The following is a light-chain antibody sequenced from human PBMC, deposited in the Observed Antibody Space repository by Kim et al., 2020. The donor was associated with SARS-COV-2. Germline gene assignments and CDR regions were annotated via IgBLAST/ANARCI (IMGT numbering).Light chain of an antibody. Sequence: QSALTQPASVSGSLGQSITISCTGTISNIGSYNYVSWHQQHPGKAPKLMIYDVNKRPSGISSRFSGSKSGSTASLTISGLQSEDEADYYCSSFTTRSTLVFGGGTQLTVL. J-gene: IGLJ3*02. V-gene: IGLV2-14*03. CDR3: SSFTTRSTLV. CDR1: ISNIGSYNY. CDR2: DVN.